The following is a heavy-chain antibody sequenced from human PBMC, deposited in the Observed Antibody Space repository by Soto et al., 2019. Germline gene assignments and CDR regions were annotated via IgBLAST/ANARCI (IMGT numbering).Heavy chain of an antibody. Sequence: RLSCAASGFTFSTYAMHWVRRAPGKGLEWVAFISYDGDNKYYADSVQGRFTISRDNSKDTLYLQMNRLRTEDTAVYFCARERRWFGVGTLDYWGQGSLVTVSS. CDR2: ISYDGDNK. CDR1: GFTFSTYA. CDR3: ARERRWFGVGTLDY. D-gene: IGHD3-3*01. J-gene: IGHJ4*02. V-gene: IGHV3-30-3*01.